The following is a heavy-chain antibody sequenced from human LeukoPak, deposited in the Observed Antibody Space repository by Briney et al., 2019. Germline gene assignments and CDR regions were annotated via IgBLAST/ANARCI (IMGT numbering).Heavy chain of an antibody. V-gene: IGHV4-39*07. Sequence: PSETLSLTCTVSGGSISSSSYYWGWIRQPPGKGLEWIGSIYYSGSTYYNPSLKSRVTISVDTSKNQFSLKLSSVTAADTAVYYCAREQGITGTPHGGYYYYYMDVWGKGTTVTVSS. CDR1: GGSISSSSYY. D-gene: IGHD1-20*01. CDR2: IYYSGST. J-gene: IGHJ6*03. CDR3: AREQGITGTPHGGYYYYYMDV.